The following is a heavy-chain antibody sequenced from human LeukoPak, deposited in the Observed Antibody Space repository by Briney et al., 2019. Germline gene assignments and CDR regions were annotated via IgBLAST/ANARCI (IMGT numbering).Heavy chain of an antibody. V-gene: IGHV3-48*04. D-gene: IGHD2-15*01. CDR1: GFTFSRYS. CDR2: ISSSSITI. Sequence: GGSLRISCSASGFTFSRYSLTWVRQAPGKRLDRVSFISSSSITIYYADSVKGRFTISRDNAEKPLYLQMNSLRAEDTAVYYCARDRGGSYSAIDYWGQGTLVTVSS. CDR3: ARDRGGSYSAIDY. J-gene: IGHJ4*02.